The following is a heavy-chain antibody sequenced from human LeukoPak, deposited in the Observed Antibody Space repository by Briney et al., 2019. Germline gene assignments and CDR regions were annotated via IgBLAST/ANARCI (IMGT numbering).Heavy chain of an antibody. CDR2: ISTSSSYI. CDR3: ARGADGVSSNSRGWFDP. V-gene: IGHV3-21*01. J-gene: IGHJ5*02. D-gene: IGHD2-15*01. Sequence: GGSLRLSCAASGFTFNRYNMNWVRRAPGKGLEWVSSISTSSSYIFYADSVRGRFTISRDNAKNSLYLQMNSLRAEDTAVYSCARGADGVSSNSRGWFDPWGQGTLVTVSS. CDR1: GFTFNRYN.